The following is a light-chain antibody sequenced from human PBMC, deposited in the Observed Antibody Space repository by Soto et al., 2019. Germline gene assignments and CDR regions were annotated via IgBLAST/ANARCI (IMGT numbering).Light chain of an antibody. Sequence: QSALTQPASVSGSPGQSITISCTGTSRDVGGYNYVSWYQHHPGKAPKLMIYEVSTRPSGVSNRFSGSKSGNTASLTISGLQAEDEADYYCSSYTGSSTPVFGGGTKLTVL. J-gene: IGLJ3*02. CDR3: SSYTGSSTPV. CDR2: EVS. V-gene: IGLV2-14*01. CDR1: SRDVGGYNY.